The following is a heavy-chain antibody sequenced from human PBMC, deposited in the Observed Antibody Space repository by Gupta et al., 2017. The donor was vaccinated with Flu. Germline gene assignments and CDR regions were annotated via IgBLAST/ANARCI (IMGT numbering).Heavy chain of an antibody. CDR2: IYHTGNT. CDR1: GYSISNGYY. J-gene: IGHJ5*02. D-gene: IGHD3-10*01. CDR3: GGFGTT. V-gene: IGHV4-38-2*02. Sequence: QVQLQESGPGLVKPSETLSLTCTVSGYSISNGYYWAWIRQPPGKGLEWIASIYHTGNTYYNSSLKSRVTILVDTSKNQFSLKLSSVTAADTAVYYCGGFGTTWGQGTLVTVSS.